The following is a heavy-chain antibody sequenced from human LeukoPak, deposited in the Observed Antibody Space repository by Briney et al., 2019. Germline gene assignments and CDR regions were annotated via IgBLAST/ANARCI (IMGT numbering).Heavy chain of an antibody. D-gene: IGHD1-1*01. Sequence: PGGSLRLSCAASGFTFSDYGMHWVRQAPGKGLEYVSVISGSGGSTHYRDSVKGRFTISRDNSKNTLYLQMNSLRVEDTAVYYCAKDGTTTITFDYWGQGTLVTVSS. V-gene: IGHV3-23*01. CDR1: GFTFSDYG. CDR2: ISGSGGST. J-gene: IGHJ4*02. CDR3: AKDGTTTITFDY.